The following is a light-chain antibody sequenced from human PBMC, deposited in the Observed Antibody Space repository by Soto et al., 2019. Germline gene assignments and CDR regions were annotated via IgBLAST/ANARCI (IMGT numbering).Light chain of an antibody. CDR2: GAS. Sequence: EIVLTQFPGTLSLSPGERATLSCRASQSVASNYLAWYQQRPGQAPRVLIFGASSRATGVPDRFSGSGSGTDFTLTISGLEPEDFALYYCQQYHNSPLTFGQGTKVEI. J-gene: IGKJ1*01. V-gene: IGKV3-20*01. CDR3: QQYHNSPLT. CDR1: QSVASNY.